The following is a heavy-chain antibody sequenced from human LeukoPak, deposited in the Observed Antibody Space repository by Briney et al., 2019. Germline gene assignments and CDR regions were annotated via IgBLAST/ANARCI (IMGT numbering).Heavy chain of an antibody. J-gene: IGHJ6*03. V-gene: IGHV1-2*02. Sequence: ASVKVSCKASGYTFTGYYMHWVRQAPGQGLEWMGWINPNSGGTNYAQKLQGRVTMTTDTSPSTAYMELRSLRSDDTAVYYCARRAADYYYYYMDVWGKGTTVTVSS. CDR1: GYTFTGYY. D-gene: IGHD2-15*01. CDR2: INPNSGGT. CDR3: ARRAADYYYYYMDV.